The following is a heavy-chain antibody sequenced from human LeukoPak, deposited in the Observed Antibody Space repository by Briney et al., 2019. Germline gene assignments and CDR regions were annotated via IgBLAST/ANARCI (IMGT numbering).Heavy chain of an antibody. J-gene: IGHJ6*03. D-gene: IGHD2-2*01. CDR2: IYYRGST. V-gene: IGHV4-39*01. CDR1: GDSISSSNYY. CDR3: ARPSGVVVPNYYMDV. Sequence: SETLSLTCTVPGDSISSSNYYWGWIRQPPGKGLEWIGSIYYRGSTCYNPSLKSRVTISVDTSKNQFSLKLSSVTAADTAVYYCARPSGVVVPNYYMDVWGKGTTVTVSS.